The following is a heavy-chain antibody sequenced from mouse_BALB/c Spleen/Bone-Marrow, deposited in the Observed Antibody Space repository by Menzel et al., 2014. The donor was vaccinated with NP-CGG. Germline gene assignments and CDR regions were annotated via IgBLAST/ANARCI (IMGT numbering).Heavy chain of an antibody. CDR1: GYTFTRYY. V-gene: IGHV1S81*02. D-gene: IGHD1-1*01. CDR2: INPTNGGT. J-gene: IGHJ1*01. CDR3: TRSNYGYWYFDV. Sequence: GAELVKPGASVKLSCKASGYTFTRYYMYWVKQRPGQGLEWIGEINPTNGGTNFNEKFKSKATLTVDKSSSTAYMQLSSLTSEDSAVYYCTRSNYGYWYFDVWGAGTTVTVSS.